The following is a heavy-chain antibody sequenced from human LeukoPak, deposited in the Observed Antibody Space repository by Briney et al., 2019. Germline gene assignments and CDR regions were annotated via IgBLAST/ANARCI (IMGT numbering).Heavy chain of an antibody. V-gene: IGHV3-23*01. CDR2: ISGSGGST. D-gene: IGHD3-22*01. J-gene: IGHJ3*02. CDR1: GFTFSSYA. CDR3: ARRPYDSSGGGAFDI. Sequence: GGSLRLSCAASGFTFSSYAMSWVRQAPGKGLEWVSAISGSGGSTYYADSVKGRFTISRDNSKNSLYLQMNSLRAEDTAVYYCARRPYDSSGGGAFDIWGQGTMVTVSS.